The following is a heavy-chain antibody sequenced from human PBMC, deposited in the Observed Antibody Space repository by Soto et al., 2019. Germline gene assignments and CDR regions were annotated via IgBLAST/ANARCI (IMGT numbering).Heavy chain of an antibody. CDR3: ARFACYDILTGSAYGMDV. CDR1: RFTFSSYS. CDR2: ISSSSRYI. V-gene: IGHV3-21*01. J-gene: IGHJ6*02. Sequence: LRLSFAASRFTFSSYSMNWVRQAPGKGLELVSAISSSSRYIYYADSVKGRFTISRDNAKNSRYLQMKSLRAEDTAVCYCARFACYDILTGSAYGMDVWGQGTTVNVSS. D-gene: IGHD3-9*01.